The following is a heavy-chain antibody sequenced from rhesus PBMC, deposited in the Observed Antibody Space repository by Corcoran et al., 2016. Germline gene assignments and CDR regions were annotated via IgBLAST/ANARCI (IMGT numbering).Heavy chain of an antibody. D-gene: IGHD4-23*01. J-gene: IGHJ4*01. Sequence: DVQLVESGGGWVKPGGSLRLSCVASGFTFSSYEMHWVRPAPGKGLEWVSVISESGGTTYYADSVGGRFTISRDNAKNSLFLQMNSLRAEDTAVYYCTRGSNYVDDYWGQGVLVTVSS. CDR1: GFTFSSYE. CDR2: ISESGGTT. V-gene: IGHV3-100*02. CDR3: TRGSNYVDDY.